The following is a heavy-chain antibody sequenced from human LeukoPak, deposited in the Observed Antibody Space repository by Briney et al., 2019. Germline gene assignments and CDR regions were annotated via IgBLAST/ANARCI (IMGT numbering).Heavy chain of an antibody. D-gene: IGHD2-2*01. CDR2: IYYSGST. J-gene: IGHJ4*02. CDR1: GGSISSYY. Sequence: PSETLSRTCTVSGGSISSYYWSWIRQPPGKGLEWIGYIYYSGSTNYNPSLKSRVTISVDTSKNQFSLKLSSVTAADTAVYYCAREENAVFDYWGQGTLVTVSS. V-gene: IGHV4-59*01. CDR3: AREENAVFDY.